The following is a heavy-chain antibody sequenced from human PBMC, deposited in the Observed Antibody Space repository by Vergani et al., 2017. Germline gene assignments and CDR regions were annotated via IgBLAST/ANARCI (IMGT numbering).Heavy chain of an antibody. J-gene: IGHJ5*02. CDR1: GGSISSSSYY. Sequence: QLQLQESGPGLVKPSETLSLTCTVSGGSISSSSYYWGWIRQPPGKGLEWIGSIYYSGSTYYNPSLKSRVTISVDTSKNQFSLKLRSVTAADTAVYYCAAIMITFGGVFGWFDPWGQGTLVTVSS. CDR2: IYYSGST. CDR3: AAIMITFGGVFGWFDP. V-gene: IGHV4-39*01. D-gene: IGHD3-16*01.